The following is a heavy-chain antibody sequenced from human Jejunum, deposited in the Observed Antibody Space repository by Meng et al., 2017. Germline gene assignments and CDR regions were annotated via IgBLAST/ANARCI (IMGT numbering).Heavy chain of an antibody. CDR1: GFSLRTSAVG. D-gene: IGHD3-9*01. J-gene: IGHJ5*02. Sequence: ITCMEPLPSPCTPTQTPTLTCAFTGFSLRTSAVGVGWIRQPPGEALEWLALIFWDDDKRYSPSLKSRLTITKDTSKNQVVLTMTNMDPVDTATYYCAHSGRRGPYDKVSCFDPWGQGTLVTVSS. CDR3: AHSGRRGPYDKVSCFDP. V-gene: IGHV2-5*02. CDR2: IFWDDDK.